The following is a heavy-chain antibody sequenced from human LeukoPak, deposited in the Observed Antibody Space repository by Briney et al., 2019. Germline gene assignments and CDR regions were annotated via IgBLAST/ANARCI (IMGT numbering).Heavy chain of an antibody. CDR2: ISGSGGST. J-gene: IGHJ4*02. CDR3: AKRASIDSVGY. CDR1: GFTFSNYA. V-gene: IGHV3-23*01. D-gene: IGHD3-22*01. Sequence: GGSLRLSCAASGFTFSNYAMNWVRQAPGKGLEWFSGISGSGGSTYYADSVKGRFTISRDNSKNTLYLQMNSLRADDTAVYYCAKRASIDSVGYWGQGTLVTVSS.